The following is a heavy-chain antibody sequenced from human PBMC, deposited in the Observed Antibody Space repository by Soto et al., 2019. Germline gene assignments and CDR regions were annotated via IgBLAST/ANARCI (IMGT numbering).Heavy chain of an antibody. CDR2: ISWNSGSI. D-gene: IGHD6-6*01. CDR3: AKGDFEYSSSTGMDV. J-gene: IGHJ6*02. V-gene: IGHV3-9*01. Sequence: PGGSLRLSCAASGFTFDYYAMHWVRQAPGKGLEWVSGISWNSGSIGYADSVKGRFTISRDNAKNSLYLQMNSLRAEDTALYYCAKGDFEYSSSTGMDVWGQGTTVTVSS. CDR1: GFTFDYYA.